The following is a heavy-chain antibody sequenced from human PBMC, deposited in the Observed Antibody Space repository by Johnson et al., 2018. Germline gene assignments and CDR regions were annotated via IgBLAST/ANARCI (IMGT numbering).Heavy chain of an antibody. V-gene: IGHV3-74*01. CDR1: GFTFSTYW. Sequence: VQLQESGGGLVQPGGSLRLSCAASGFTFSTYWIHWVRQAPGKGLVWVSRINGDGSTPNYADSVKCRFTASRDNAKNTLYLQMNRLTAEDTALYYCARASGGPFGMWGQGTMVTVSS. J-gene: IGHJ3*02. D-gene: IGHD6-25*01. CDR2: INGDGSTP. CDR3: ARASGGPFGM.